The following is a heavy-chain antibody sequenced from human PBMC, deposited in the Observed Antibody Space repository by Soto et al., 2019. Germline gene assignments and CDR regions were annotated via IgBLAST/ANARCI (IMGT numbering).Heavy chain of an antibody. V-gene: IGHV7-4-1*01. D-gene: IGHD3-10*01. CDR3: ARDRITMVRGVKGWFEP. Sequence: ASVKVSCKASGYTFTSYAMNWVRQAPGQGLEWMGWINTNTGNPTYAQGFTGRFVFSLDTSVSTAYLQICSLKAEDTAVYYCARDRITMVRGVKGWFEPWGQGTLVTVSS. CDR1: GYTFTSYA. J-gene: IGHJ5*02. CDR2: INTNTGNP.